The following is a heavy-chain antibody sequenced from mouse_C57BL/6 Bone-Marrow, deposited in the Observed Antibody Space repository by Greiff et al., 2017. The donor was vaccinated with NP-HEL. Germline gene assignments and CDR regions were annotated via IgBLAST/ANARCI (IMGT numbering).Heavy chain of an antibody. CDR2: IYIGNGYN. V-gene: IGHV1-58*01. J-gene: IGHJ4*01. CDR3: ARDGSSYDYAMDY. D-gene: IGHD1-1*01. Sequence: EVQLQESGAELVRPGSSVKMSCKTSGYTFTSYGINWVKQRPGQGLEWIGYIYIGNGYNEYNEKFKGKATLTSDTSSSTAYMQLSSLTSEDSAIYFCARDGSSYDYAMDYWGQGTSVTVSS. CDR1: GYTFTSYG.